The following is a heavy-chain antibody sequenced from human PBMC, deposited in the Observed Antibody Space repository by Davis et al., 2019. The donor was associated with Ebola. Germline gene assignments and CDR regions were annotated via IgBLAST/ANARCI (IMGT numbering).Heavy chain of an antibody. CDR1: GFTFSGSA. D-gene: IGHD2-2*01. Sequence: GESLKISCAASGFTFSGSAIHWVRQPSGKGLEWVGRVRDKPNDYATAYAASVTGRFTISRDDSKNTAYLQMNSLRAEDTAVYYCARSASSPFMDVWGKGTTVTVSS. CDR2: VRDKPNDYAT. CDR3: ARSASSPFMDV. V-gene: IGHV3-73*01. J-gene: IGHJ6*04.